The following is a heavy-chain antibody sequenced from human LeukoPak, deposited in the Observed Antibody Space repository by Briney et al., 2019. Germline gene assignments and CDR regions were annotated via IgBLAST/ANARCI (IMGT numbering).Heavy chain of an antibody. J-gene: IGHJ2*01. D-gene: IGHD2/OR15-2a*01. CDR1: GYDFSLFW. CDR2: IYPDDAET. V-gene: IGHV5-51*01. Sequence: GESLKISCQGSGYDFSLFWIAWVRQMPGRGLECMGIIYPDDAETKYSPSFQGQITITVDKASATTYMKWNTLRSLDTAIYYCARQASPPYFWYFDLWGRGTQVFISS. CDR3: ARQASPPYFWYFDL.